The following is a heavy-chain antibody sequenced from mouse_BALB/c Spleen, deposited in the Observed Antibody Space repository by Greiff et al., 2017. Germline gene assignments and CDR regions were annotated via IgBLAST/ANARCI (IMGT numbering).Heavy chain of an antibody. J-gene: IGHJ4*01. D-gene: IGHD1-2*01. CDR3: ARVTTAYYAMDY. Sequence: QVQLQQPGAELVKPGASVKLSCKASGYTFTSYWMHWVKQRPGQCLEWIGEINPSNGRTNYNEKFKSKATLTVDKSSSTAYMQLSSLTSEDSAVYYCARVTTAYYAMDYWGQGTSVTVSS. V-gene: IGHV1S81*02. CDR1: GYTFTSYW. CDR2: INPSNGRT.